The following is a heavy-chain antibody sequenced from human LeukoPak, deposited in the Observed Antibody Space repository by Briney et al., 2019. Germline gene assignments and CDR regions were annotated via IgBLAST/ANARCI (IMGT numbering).Heavy chain of an antibody. Sequence: SSETLSLTCTVSGGSISSGSYYWSWIRQPAGKGLEWIGRIYTSGSTNYNPSLKSRVTISVDTSKNQFSLKLSSVTAADTAVYFCARGPYSYDSSGAFDIWGQGTMVTVSS. CDR2: IYTSGST. J-gene: IGHJ3*02. V-gene: IGHV4-61*02. D-gene: IGHD3-22*01. CDR1: GGSISSGSYY. CDR3: ARGPYSYDSSGAFDI.